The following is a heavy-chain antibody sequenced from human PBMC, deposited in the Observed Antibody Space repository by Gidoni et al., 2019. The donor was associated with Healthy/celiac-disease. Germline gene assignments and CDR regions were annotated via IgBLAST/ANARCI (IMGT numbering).Heavy chain of an antibody. V-gene: IGHV7-4-1*01. CDR1: GYPLTSYA. CDR2: INTNAVNR. J-gene: IGHJ6*02. D-gene: IGHD1-26*01. CDR3: ARVAPGESYLYYYYYGMDV. Sequence: QVQLVHSGSELKKPGASVKVSCKASGYPLTSYAMNWVRQAPGQGLEWMGWINTNAVNRTYAQGFTGRFVFSLDTSVSTAYLQICSLKAEDTAVYYCARVAPGESYLYYYYYGMDVWGQGTTVTVSS.